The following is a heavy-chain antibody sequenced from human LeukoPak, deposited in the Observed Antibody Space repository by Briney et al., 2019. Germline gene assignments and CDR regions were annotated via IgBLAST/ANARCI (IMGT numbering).Heavy chain of an antibody. V-gene: IGHV3-33*01. CDR1: GFSFSSHG. CDR3: ATTPRWVGYFDY. J-gene: IGHJ4*02. CDR2: IWYDGSNK. D-gene: IGHD1-26*01. Sequence: GGSLRLSCAASGFSFSSHGMHWVRQAPGKGLEWVAVIWYDGSNKYYADSVKGRFTISRDNSKNTLYLQMNSLRAEDTAVYYCATTPRWVGYFDYWGQGTLVTVSS.